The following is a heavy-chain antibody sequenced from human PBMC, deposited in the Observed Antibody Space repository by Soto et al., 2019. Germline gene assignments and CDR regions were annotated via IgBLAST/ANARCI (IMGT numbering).Heavy chain of an antibody. Sequence: QVQLVQSGAEVKKPGASVKVSCKASGYTFTSYHITWVRQAPGQGLEWMGWISAYNGNTNYAQKLQGRVTMTTATPTSTAYMELGSLRSGDTAVYSFARGLPPVDFGGQGTLVTVSS. CDR1: GYTFTSYH. CDR3: ARGLPPVDF. D-gene: IGHD3-9*01. J-gene: IGHJ4*02. V-gene: IGHV1-18*01. CDR2: ISAYNGNT.